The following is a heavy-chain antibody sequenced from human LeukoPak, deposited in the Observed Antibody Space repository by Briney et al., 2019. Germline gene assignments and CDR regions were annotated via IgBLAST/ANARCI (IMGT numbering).Heavy chain of an antibody. J-gene: IGHJ3*02. V-gene: IGHV4-61*02. CDR1: GGSISSGRYY. CDR2: IYTSGST. D-gene: IGHD3-22*01. CDR3: ARAPDSRFLGAFDS. Sequence: PSQTLSLTCLVSGGSISSGRYYWSWIRQPAGKGLEWIGRIYTSGSTNYNPSLKRRVTITVGTSKNQSSLKLSSVTAADTAVYYCARAPDSRFLGAFDSWGQATMVTVPS.